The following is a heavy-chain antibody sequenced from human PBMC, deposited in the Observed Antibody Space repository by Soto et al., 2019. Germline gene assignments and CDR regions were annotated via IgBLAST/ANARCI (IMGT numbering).Heavy chain of an antibody. CDR3: ARQYSSSWYVFDY. J-gene: IGHJ4*02. CDR1: GGTFSSYT. CDR2: IIPILGIA. Sequence: SVKVSCKASGGTFSSYTISWVRQAPGQGLEWMGRIIPILGIANYAQKFQGRVTITADKSTSTAYMELSSLRSEDTAVYYCARQYSSSWYVFDYWGQGTLVTVSS. V-gene: IGHV1-69*02. D-gene: IGHD6-13*01.